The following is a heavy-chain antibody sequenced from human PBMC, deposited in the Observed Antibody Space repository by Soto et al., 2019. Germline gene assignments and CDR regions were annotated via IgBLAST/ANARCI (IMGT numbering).Heavy chain of an antibody. V-gene: IGHV1-69*13. J-gene: IGHJ5*02. CDR3: ARVLTIVPPSGWFDP. CDR2: IIPIFGTA. CDR1: GGTFSSYA. D-gene: IGHD2-2*01. Sequence: ASVKVSCKASGGTFSSYAISWVRQAPGQGLEWMGGIIPIFGTANYAQKFQGRVTITADESTSTAYMELSSLRSEDTAVYYCARVLTIVPPSGWFDPWGQGTLVTVSS.